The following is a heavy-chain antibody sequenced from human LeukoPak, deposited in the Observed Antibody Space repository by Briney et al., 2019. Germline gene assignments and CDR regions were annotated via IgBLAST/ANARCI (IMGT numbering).Heavy chain of an antibody. CDR3: ARANYDILTGYRTYYYYYYMDV. CDR1: GFTFSSYG. D-gene: IGHD3-9*01. V-gene: IGHV3-30*02. CDR2: IRFDGSNK. Sequence: GGSLRLSCVASGFTFSSYGMDWVRQTPGKGLEWVAFIRFDGSNKHYAESVKGRFTISRDNAKNSLYLQMNSLRAEDTAVYYCARANYDILTGYRTYYYYYYMDVWGKGTTVTVSS. J-gene: IGHJ6*03.